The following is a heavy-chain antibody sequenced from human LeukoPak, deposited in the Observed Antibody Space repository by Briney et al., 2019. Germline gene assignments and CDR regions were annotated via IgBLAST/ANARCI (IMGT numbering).Heavy chain of an antibody. D-gene: IGHD5-12*01. CDR1: GFTFDDYA. V-gene: IGHV3-9*01. CDR3: AKDFGGGYAEYYFDY. CDR2: ISWNSGSI. Sequence: PGGSLRLSCAASGFTFDDYAMHWVRQAPGKGLEWVSGISWNSGSIGYADSVKGRFTISRDNAKNSLYLQMNSLRAEDTALYYCAKDFGGGYAEYYFDYWGQGTLVTVSS. J-gene: IGHJ4*02.